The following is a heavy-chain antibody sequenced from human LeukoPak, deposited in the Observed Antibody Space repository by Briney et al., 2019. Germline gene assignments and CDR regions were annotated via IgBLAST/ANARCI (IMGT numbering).Heavy chain of an antibody. D-gene: IGHD4-11*01. J-gene: IGHJ4*02. Sequence: SETLSLTCIVSGGSFSVYYGSWIRPPAWRGLGWVGPIYSSGSTNYNPSLKSRVTMSLDMSKNQFSLKLSSVTAADTAVYYCARGLQIRGVGAMTTVTNIFDYWGQGTLVTVSS. CDR1: GGSFSVYY. CDR3: ARGLQIRGVGAMTTVTNIFDY. V-gene: IGHV4-4*07. CDR2: IYSSGST.